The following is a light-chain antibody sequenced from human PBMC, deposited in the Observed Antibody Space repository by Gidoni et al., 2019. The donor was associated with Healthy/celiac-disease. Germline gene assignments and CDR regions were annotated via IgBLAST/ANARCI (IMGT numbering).Light chain of an antibody. J-gene: IGKJ3*01. CDR2: GEA. V-gene: IGKV3-20*01. Sequence: EIVFTQSPGTLSLSPGERATLSCRASQSVSSSYLAWYQQKPGQAPRLLIYGEASRATGIPDRFSGSGSGTDFTLTISRLEPEDFAVYYCQQYGSSLFTFGPGTKVDIK. CDR1: QSVSSSY. CDR3: QQYGSSLFT.